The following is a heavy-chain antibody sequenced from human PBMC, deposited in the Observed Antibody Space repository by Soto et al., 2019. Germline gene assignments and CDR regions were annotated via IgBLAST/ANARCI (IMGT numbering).Heavy chain of an antibody. CDR3: ARSYGTVTQFDY. V-gene: IGHV3-33*01. CDR1: GFTFSSYG. J-gene: IGHJ4*02. CDR2: IWYDGSNK. Sequence: QVPLVESGGGVVQPGRSLRLSCAASGFTFSSYGMHWVRQAPGKGLEWVAVIWYDGSNKYYADSVKGRFTISRDNSKTTLYLQMNSLRAEDTAVYYCARSYGTVTQFDYWGQGTLVTVSS. D-gene: IGHD4-17*01.